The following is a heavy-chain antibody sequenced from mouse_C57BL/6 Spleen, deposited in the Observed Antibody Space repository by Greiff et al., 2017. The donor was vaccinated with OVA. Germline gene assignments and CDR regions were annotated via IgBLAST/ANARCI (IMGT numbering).Heavy chain of an antibody. Sequence: QVQLQQPGAELVKPGASVKMSCKASGYTFTSYWITWVKQRPGQGLEWIGDIYPGSGSTNYNEKFKSKATLTVDTSSSTAYMQLSSLTSEDSAVYYGARWDYCGSSYVAWFAYWGQGTLVTVSA. J-gene: IGHJ3*01. CDR3: ARWDYCGSSYVAWFAY. D-gene: IGHD1-1*01. V-gene: IGHV1-55*01. CDR2: IYPGSGST. CDR1: GYTFTSYW.